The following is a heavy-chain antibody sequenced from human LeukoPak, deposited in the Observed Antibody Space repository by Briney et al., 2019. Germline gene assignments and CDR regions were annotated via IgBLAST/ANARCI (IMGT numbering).Heavy chain of an antibody. CDR2: IIPIFGTA. V-gene: IGHV1-69*13. J-gene: IGHJ4*02. CDR1: GGTVSSYA. D-gene: IGHD2-15*01. CDR3: ARGGSALQRVFDS. Sequence: SVKVSCKASGGTVSSYAISWVRQAPGQGLEWMGGIIPIFGTANYAQKFQGRVTITADESTSTAYMELSSLRSEDTAVYYCARGGSALQRVFDSWGQEPLVTVS.